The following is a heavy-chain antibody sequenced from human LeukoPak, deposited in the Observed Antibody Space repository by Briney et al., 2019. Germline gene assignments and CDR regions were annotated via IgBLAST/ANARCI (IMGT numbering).Heavy chain of an antibody. Sequence: SVKVSCKASGGTFSSYAISWVRQAPGQGLEWMGRIIPILGIANYAQKFQGRVTITADKSTSTAYMELSSLRSEDTAVYYCARSTVETDLFDYWGQGTLVTVSS. CDR1: GGTFSSYA. CDR2: IIPILGIA. V-gene: IGHV1-69*04. D-gene: IGHD4-23*01. CDR3: ARSTVETDLFDY. J-gene: IGHJ4*02.